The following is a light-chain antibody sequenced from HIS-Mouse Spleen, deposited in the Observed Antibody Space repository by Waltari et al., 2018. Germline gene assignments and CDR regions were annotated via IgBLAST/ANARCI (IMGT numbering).Light chain of an antibody. CDR1: ALPKQY. CDR3: YSTDSSGNHRV. Sequence: SYELTQPPWVSVSPGQTARITCSGDALPKQYAYWYQQKSGQAPVLVIYEDSKRPSGIPERFSGSSSGTMATLTISGAQVEDEADYYCYSTDSSGNHRVFGGGTKLTVL. V-gene: IGLV3-10*01. CDR2: EDS. J-gene: IGLJ2*01.